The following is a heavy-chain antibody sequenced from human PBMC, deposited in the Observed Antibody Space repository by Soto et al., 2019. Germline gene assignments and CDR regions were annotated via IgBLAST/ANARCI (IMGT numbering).Heavy chain of an antibody. CDR1: GFTFRSYW. Sequence: EVQLVESGGGLVQPGGSLRLSCAASGFTFRSYWMQWVRQAPGKGLVWVSWINSDGSSTSYADSVKGRFTISRDNAKNTLYLQSNSLRAEDTAGYYCASGGSSLNFDSWGQGTLVTVSS. CDR3: ASGGSSLNFDS. D-gene: IGHD6-6*01. J-gene: IGHJ4*02. CDR2: INSDGSST. V-gene: IGHV3-74*01.